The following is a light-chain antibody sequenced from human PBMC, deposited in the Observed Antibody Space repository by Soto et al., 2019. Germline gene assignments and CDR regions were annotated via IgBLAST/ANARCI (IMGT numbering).Light chain of an antibody. J-gene: IGKJ1*01. V-gene: IGKV1-39*01. Sequence: DIQMTQSPSSLSASVGDRVTITCRASQSISDYLNWYQQKPGKAPKFLIYAASSLQSGVPSRFSGSGSGTEFTLTISSLQPEDFASYYCQQSYSMPRTFGQGTNVDIK. CDR2: AAS. CDR3: QQSYSMPRT. CDR1: QSISDY.